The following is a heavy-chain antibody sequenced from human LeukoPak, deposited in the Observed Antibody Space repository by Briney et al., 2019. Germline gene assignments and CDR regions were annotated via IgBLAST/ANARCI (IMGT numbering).Heavy chain of an antibody. CDR2: ISHDGSEE. J-gene: IGHJ3*01. V-gene: IGHV3-30*18. CDR3: AKARSTYCSGSACYSTGFEV. CDR1: GFTFGSHG. D-gene: IGHD2-15*01. Sequence: PGRSLRLSCAASGFTFGSHGMNWVRQAPGKGLEWVAIISHDGSEEYSADSVKGRFTISRDNSKNTLYLQMNSLRAEDTAVYYCAKARSTYCSGSACYSTGFEVWGQGTMVTVSS.